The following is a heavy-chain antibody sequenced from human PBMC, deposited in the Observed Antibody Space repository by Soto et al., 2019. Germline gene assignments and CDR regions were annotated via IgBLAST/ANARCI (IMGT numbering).Heavy chain of an antibody. D-gene: IGHD2-15*01. CDR3: ARDREIGYCSGGSCDGGY. V-gene: IGHV3-30-3*01. J-gene: IGHJ4*02. CDR1: GFTFSSYA. Sequence: QVQLVESGGGVVQPGRSLRLSCAASGFTFSSYAMHWVRQAPGKGLEWVAVISYDGSNKYYADSVKGRFTISRDNSKNTLYLQMNSLRAEDTAVYYWARDREIGYCSGGSCDGGYWGQGTLVTVSS. CDR2: ISYDGSNK.